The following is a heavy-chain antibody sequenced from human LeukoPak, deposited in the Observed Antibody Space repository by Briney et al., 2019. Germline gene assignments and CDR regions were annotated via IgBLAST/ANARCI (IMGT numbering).Heavy chain of an antibody. J-gene: IGHJ4*02. CDR2: ISGSGGST. D-gene: IGHD5-18*01. CDR3: AKGMSGYSYGQDY. Sequence: GGSLRLSCAASGFTFSSYSMNWVRQAPGKGLEWVSAISGSGGSTYYADSVKGRFTISRDNSKNTLYLQMNSLRAEDTAVYYCAKGMSGYSYGQDYWGQGTLVTVSS. CDR1: GFTFSSYS. V-gene: IGHV3-23*01.